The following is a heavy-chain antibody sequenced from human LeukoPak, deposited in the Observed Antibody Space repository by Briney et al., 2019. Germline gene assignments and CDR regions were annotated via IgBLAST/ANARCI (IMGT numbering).Heavy chain of an antibody. D-gene: IGHD6-6*01. CDR1: GGTFSNYA. Sequence: SVKVSCKSSGGTFSNYAFNWVRQSPGQGLEWMGGVIPLFGTANYAQKFQGRVTITADESTSTAYMELSSLRSEDTAVYYCARGVAARPTYSYYMDVWGKGTTVTVSS. CDR3: ARGVAARPTYSYYMDV. CDR2: VIPLFGTA. J-gene: IGHJ6*03. V-gene: IGHV1-69*13.